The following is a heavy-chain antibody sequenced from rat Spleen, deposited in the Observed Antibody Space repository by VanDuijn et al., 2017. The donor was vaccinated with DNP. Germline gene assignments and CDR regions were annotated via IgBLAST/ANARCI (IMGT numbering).Heavy chain of an antibody. J-gene: IGHJ4*01. CDR2: ISTSGGRT. CDR1: GFTFSSFP. CDR3: TRGSYIYGYAMDA. V-gene: IGHV5-46*01. D-gene: IGHD1-2*01. Sequence: EVQLVESGGGLVQPGRSMKLSCAASGFTFSSFPMAWVRQAPTKGLEWVATISTSGGRTYYRDSVKGQFTISRDNAKSTLYLQMNSLRSEDTATYYCTRGSYIYGYAMDAWGQGTSVTVSS.